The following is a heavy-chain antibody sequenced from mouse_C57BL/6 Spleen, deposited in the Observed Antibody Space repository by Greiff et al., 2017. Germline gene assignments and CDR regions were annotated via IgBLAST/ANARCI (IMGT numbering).Heavy chain of an antibody. CDR2: IWSGGST. Sequence: QVQLQQSGPGLVQPSQSLSITCTVSGFSLTSYGVHWVRQSPGKGLEWLGVIWSGGSTDYNAAFISRLSISKDNSKIQVFFKMNSLQADDTAIYYCARNGYDYDDFYYAMDYWGQGTSVTVSS. CDR3: ARNGYDYDDFYYAMDY. V-gene: IGHV2-2*01. CDR1: GFSLTSYG. J-gene: IGHJ4*01. D-gene: IGHD2-4*01.